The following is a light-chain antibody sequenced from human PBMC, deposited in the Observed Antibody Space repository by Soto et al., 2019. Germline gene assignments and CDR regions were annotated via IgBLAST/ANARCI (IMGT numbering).Light chain of an antibody. J-gene: IGLJ3*02. CDR3: SSYTTTYTWM. CDR1: RSDVGYYDY. CDR2: DVS. V-gene: IGLV2-14*01. Sequence: SALTQPASVSGSPGQSITISCTGTRSDVGYYDYVSWYQQHPGKAPKLVIYDVSHRPSGVSNRFSGSKSGNTASLTISGLQAEDEGDYYCSSYTTTYTWMFGGGTKLTVL.